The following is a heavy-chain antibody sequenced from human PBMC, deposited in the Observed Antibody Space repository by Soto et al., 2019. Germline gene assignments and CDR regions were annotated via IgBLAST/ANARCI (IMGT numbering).Heavy chain of an antibody. CDR1: GFTFSSYA. V-gene: IGHV3-23*01. CDR2: ISGSGGST. J-gene: IGHJ4*02. D-gene: IGHD6-19*01. Sequence: PGGSLRLSCAASGFTFSSYAMSWVRQAPGKGLEWVSAISGSGGSTYYADSVKGRFTISRDNSKNTLYLQMNSLRAEDTAVYYCAPSPAVAGYERSPRQYFDYWGQGTLVTVSS. CDR3: APSPAVAGYERSPRQYFDY.